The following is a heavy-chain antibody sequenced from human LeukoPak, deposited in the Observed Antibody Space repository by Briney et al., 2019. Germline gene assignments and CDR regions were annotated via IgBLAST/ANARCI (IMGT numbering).Heavy chain of an antibody. D-gene: IGHD6-19*01. J-gene: IGHJ4*02. CDR1: GGSISSSSYY. CDR3: ARAPGESGWYDYYFDY. Sequence: SETLSLTCTVSGGSISSSSYYWGWIRQPPGKGLEWIGSIYYSGSTYYNPSLKSRVTISVDTSKNQFSLKLSSVTAADTAVYYCARAPGESGWYDYYFDYWGQGTLVTVSS. V-gene: IGHV4-39*07. CDR2: IYYSGST.